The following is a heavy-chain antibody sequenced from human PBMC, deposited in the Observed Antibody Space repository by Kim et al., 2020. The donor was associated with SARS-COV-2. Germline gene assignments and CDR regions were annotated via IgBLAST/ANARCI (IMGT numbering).Heavy chain of an antibody. CDR3: AKDTVTKDYYYGMDV. J-gene: IGHJ6*02. V-gene: IGHV3-30*02. Sequence: DSVKGRFTISRDNSKNTLYLKMNSLRAEDTAVYYCAKDTVTKDYYYGMDVWGQGTTVTVSS. D-gene: IGHD4-17*01.